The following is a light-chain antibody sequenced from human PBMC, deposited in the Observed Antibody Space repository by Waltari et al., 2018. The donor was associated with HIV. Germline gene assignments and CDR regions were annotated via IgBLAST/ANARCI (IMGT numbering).Light chain of an antibody. CDR1: QSVDTSY. CDR2: ATS. V-gene: IGKV3-20*01. CDR3: QQYAVSPRT. Sequence: EIVLTQSPGTLSLSPGAGAPLSCRASQSVDTSYLTWYQQRPGQAPRLLIYATSSRATGIPDRFSGSGSGTDFTLTISGLEPEDFAVYYCQQYAVSPRTFGPGTKV. J-gene: IGKJ1*01.